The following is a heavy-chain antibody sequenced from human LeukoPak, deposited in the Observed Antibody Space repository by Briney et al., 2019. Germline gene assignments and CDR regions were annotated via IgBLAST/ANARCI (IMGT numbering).Heavy chain of an antibody. Sequence: SETLSLTCTVSGGSISSYYWSWIRQPPGKGLEWIGYIYYSGSTNYNPSLKSRVTISVDTSKNQYSLKLSSVSAADTAVYYCARHYSNPFDYWGQGTLVTVSS. CDR3: ARHYSNPFDY. CDR2: IYYSGST. CDR1: GGSISSYY. D-gene: IGHD4-11*01. V-gene: IGHV4-59*08. J-gene: IGHJ4*02.